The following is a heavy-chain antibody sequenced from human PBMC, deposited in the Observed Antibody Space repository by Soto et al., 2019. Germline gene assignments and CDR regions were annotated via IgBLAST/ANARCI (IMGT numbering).Heavy chain of an antibody. CDR3: TTDKLGLRAFHI. CDR2: IKSKTDGGTT. CDR1: GFTFSNAW. Sequence: PGGSLRLSCAASGFTFSNAWMSWVRQAPGKGLEWVGRIKSKTDGGTTDYAAPVKGRFTISRDDSKNTLYLQMNSLKTEDTAVYYCTTDKLGLRAFHICGQGTMVTVSS. D-gene: IGHD1-26*01. V-gene: IGHV3-15*01. J-gene: IGHJ3*02.